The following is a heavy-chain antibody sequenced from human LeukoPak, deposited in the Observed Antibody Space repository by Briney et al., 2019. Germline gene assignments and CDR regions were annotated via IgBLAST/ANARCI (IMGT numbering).Heavy chain of an antibody. Sequence: PGGSLRLSCAASGFTVSSNYMSWVRQAPGKGLEWVSVIYSGGSTYYADSVKGRFTISRDNSKNTLYLQMNSLRAEDTAVYYCAKDHCSGGSCYCFDYWGQGTLVTVSS. V-gene: IGHV3-53*05. J-gene: IGHJ4*02. CDR2: IYSGGST. CDR1: GFTVSSNY. D-gene: IGHD2-15*01. CDR3: AKDHCSGGSCYCFDY.